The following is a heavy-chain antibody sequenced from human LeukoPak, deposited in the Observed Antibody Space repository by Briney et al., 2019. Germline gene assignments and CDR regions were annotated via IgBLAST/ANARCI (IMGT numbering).Heavy chain of an antibody. Sequence: GGSLRLSCAASGFTFSNYWMSWVRQAPGKGLEWVANIKQDESERYYVDSVRGRFTISRDNAKRSLYLRMDSLRAEDTAMYFCTRVADSSSSRYQAMPYWGQGTLVTVSS. J-gene: IGHJ4*02. D-gene: IGHD2-2*01. V-gene: IGHV3-7*01. CDR2: IKQDESER. CDR3: TRVADSSSSRYQAMPY. CDR1: GFTFSNYW.